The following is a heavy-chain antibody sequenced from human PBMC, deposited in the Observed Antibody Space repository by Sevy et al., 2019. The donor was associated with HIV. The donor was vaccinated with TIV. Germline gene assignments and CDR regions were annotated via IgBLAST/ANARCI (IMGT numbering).Heavy chain of an antibody. CDR1: GFTFSGLS. Sequence: GGSLRLSCEASGFTFSGLSMSWVRQAPGKGLEWVSYIGSDGTTKHYAESMRGRFTISRDNAKNSLYLQINSLRAEDTAVYYCAATSGTWDDAFDLWGQGTMVTVSS. J-gene: IGHJ3*01. CDR2: IGSDGTTK. CDR3: AATSGTWDDAFDL. D-gene: IGHD2-15*01. V-gene: IGHV3-48*01.